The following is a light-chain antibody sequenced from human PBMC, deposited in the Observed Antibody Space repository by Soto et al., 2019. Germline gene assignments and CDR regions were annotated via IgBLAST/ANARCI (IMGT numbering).Light chain of an antibody. CDR3: QQYGSSPTWT. CDR2: GAS. CDR1: QSVSSSY. J-gene: IGKJ1*01. V-gene: IGKV3-20*01. Sequence: EIVLTQSPRTLSLSPGERATLSCRASQSVSSSYLAWYQQKTGQAPRLLIYGASSRATGIPDRFSGSGSGTDFTLTISRLEPEDFAVYYCQQYGSSPTWTFGQGTKVDIK.